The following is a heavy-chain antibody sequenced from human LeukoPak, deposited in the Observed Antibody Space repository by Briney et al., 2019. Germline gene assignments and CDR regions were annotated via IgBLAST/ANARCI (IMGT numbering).Heavy chain of an antibody. Sequence: SETLSLTCTVSGGSISSYYWSWIRQPAGKGLEWIGRIYTSGTTHYDPSLKSRVTMSVDTSKNQFSLKLSSVTAADTAVYYCARLSTVTTSFDYWGQGTLVTVSS. D-gene: IGHD4-17*01. CDR1: GGSISSYY. CDR3: ARLSTVTTSFDY. CDR2: IYTSGTT. J-gene: IGHJ4*02. V-gene: IGHV4-4*07.